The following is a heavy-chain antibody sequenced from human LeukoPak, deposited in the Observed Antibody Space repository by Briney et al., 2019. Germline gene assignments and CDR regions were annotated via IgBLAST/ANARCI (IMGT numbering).Heavy chain of an antibody. V-gene: IGHV4-59*01. CDR1: GGSISSYY. CDR3: ARGNWNYLA. CDR2: IYYSGST. D-gene: IGHD1-7*01. J-gene: IGHJ5*02. Sequence: SETLSLTCTVSGGSISSYYWSWIRQPPGKGLEWIGCIYYSGSTNYNPSLKSRVTISVDTSKNQYSLKLSSVTAADTAVYYCARGNWNYLAWGQGTLVTVSS.